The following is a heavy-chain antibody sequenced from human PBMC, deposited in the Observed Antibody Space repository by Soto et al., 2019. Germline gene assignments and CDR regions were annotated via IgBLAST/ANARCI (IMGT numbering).Heavy chain of an antibody. J-gene: IGHJ3*01. CDR2: IYPGDSDT. V-gene: IGHV5-51*01. D-gene: IGHD2-21*02. CDR1: GYSFTSYW. CDR3: ATPGGRDFNAFDV. Sequence: GESLKISCNGSGYSFTSYWIGWVRQMPWKGLEWMGIIYPGDSDTRYSPSFQGQVTISADNSISTAYLQWSSLKASDTAIYYCATPGGRDFNAFDVWGQGTMVTVSS.